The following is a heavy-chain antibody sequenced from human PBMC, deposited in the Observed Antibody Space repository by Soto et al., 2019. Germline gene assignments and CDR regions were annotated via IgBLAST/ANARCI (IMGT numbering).Heavy chain of an antibody. CDR3: VRSRQVESGNDYGLDV. V-gene: IGHV4-30-4*01. CDR2: YHSGGST. D-gene: IGHD1-1*01. J-gene: IGHJ6*02. Sequence: QVQLQESGSGLVKPSQSLSLTCTVSGVSLNTADTWWSWIRQSPGKGLEFIGYYHSGGSTYYDASLRSRVIISADTSNSQFSLKLSSVTVADPAVYFCVRSRQVESGNDYGLDVWGQGTTVTVSS. CDR1: GVSLNTADTW.